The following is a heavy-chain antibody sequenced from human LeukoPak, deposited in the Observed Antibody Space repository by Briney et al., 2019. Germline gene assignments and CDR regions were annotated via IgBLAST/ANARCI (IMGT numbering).Heavy chain of an antibody. D-gene: IGHD4-17*01. CDR1: GGSISSGDYS. CDR3: ARAGGDYGDYGYNYFDY. CDR2: IYHSGST. J-gene: IGHJ4*02. Sequence: SETLSLTCAVSGGSISSGDYSWSWIRQPPGKGLEWIAYIYHSGSTYYNPSLKSRVTISVDKSKNQFSLKLSSVTAADTAVYYCARAGGDYGDYGYNYFDYWGQGTLVTVSS. V-gene: IGHV4-30-2*01.